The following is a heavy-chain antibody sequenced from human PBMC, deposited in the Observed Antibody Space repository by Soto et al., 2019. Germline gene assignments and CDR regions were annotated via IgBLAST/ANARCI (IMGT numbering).Heavy chain of an antibody. J-gene: IGHJ4*02. Sequence: SGATGEPTQTLTLPCTFSGFSLSTSGVGVGGLRQPPGKALEWLALIYWNDDKRYSPSLKSRRTITKDTSKNQVVITMTNMEPVDKATYYCADRPLKVGATGFDYWGQGTLVTVSS. V-gene: IGHV2-5*01. CDR2: IYWNDDK. CDR1: GFSLSTSGVG. CDR3: ADRPLKVGATGFDY. D-gene: IGHD1-26*01.